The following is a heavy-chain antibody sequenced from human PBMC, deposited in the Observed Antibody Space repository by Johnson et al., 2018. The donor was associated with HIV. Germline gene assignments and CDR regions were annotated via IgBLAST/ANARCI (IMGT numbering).Heavy chain of an antibody. V-gene: IGHV3-30*14. CDR2: TSYDGTNK. D-gene: IGHD6-19*01. J-gene: IGHJ3*01. CDR3: ARDLRNSGWSNGFDV. CDR1: GFSFSEYS. Sequence: QMQLVESGGGVVQPGRSLRLSCEASGFSFSEYSVNWVRQAPGKGLEWVAVTSYDGTNKYYTDSVKGRFTISRENSKNTLYLQMNSLRAEDTALYYCARDLRNSGWSNGFDVWGQGTMVTVSS.